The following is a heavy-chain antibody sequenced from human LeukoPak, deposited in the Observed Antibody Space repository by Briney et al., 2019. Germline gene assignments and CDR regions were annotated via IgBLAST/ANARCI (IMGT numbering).Heavy chain of an antibody. J-gene: IGHJ4*02. Sequence: GASVKVSCKASGYTFTGYYMHWVRQAPGQGLEWMGRIIPIFGTANYAQKFQGRVTITTDESTSTAYMELSSLRSEDTAVYYCAREYGDYDPFDYWGQGTLVTVSS. CDR1: GYTFTGYY. V-gene: IGHV1-69*05. CDR2: IIPIFGTA. D-gene: IGHD4-17*01. CDR3: AREYGDYDPFDY.